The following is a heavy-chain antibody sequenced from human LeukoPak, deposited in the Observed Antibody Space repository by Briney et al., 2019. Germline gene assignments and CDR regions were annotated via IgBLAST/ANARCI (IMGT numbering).Heavy chain of an antibody. CDR1: GFTFSSYE. Sequence: GGSLRLSCTASGFTFSSYEMNWIRQAPGKGLERVAYISSSSSTIYYADSVKGRFIISRYNAKSSQSLQLSSLRGDDTALYYCARGDSSSILINDAFYFRGQGTMVTVSS. D-gene: IGHD2-21*01. CDR2: ISSSSSTI. J-gene: IGHJ3*01. CDR3: ARGDSSSILINDAFYF. V-gene: IGHV3-48*03.